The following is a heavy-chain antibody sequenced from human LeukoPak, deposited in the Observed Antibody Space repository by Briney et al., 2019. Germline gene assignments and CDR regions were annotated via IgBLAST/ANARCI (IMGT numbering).Heavy chain of an antibody. Sequence: PGGSLRLSCAASGFTFSSYWMSGVRQAPGKGLEWVANIKLDGSEKNYVDSVKGRFTISRDNTKNSLYLQMNSLRAEDTAVFYCARDQYDTWSRRGNFDSWGQGTLVIVSS. D-gene: IGHD3/OR15-3a*01. CDR3: ARDQYDTWSRRGNFDS. CDR2: IKLDGSEK. J-gene: IGHJ4*02. V-gene: IGHV3-7*01. CDR1: GFTFSSYW.